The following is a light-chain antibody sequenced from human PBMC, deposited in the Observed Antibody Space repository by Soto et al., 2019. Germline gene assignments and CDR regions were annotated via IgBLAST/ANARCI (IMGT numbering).Light chain of an antibody. J-gene: IGLJ3*02. Sequence: QSALTQPPSASGSPGQSVTISCTGTSTDVGEYDYVSWYQQHPGKAPKLIIYEVTKRPSGVPDRFSGSKSGNTASLTVSGLQADDEADYYCSSYAGTNKRVFGGGTKLTVL. CDR3: SSYAGTNKRV. V-gene: IGLV2-8*01. CDR1: STDVGEYDY. CDR2: EVT.